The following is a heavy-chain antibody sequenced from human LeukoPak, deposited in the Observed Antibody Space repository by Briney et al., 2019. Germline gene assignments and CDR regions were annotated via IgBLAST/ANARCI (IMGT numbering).Heavy chain of an antibody. Sequence: GGSLRLSCSASGLTVTNAWMNWVRQAPGEGLDWVGRIASKTDGGATDYAAPVKGRFTISRDDSKNTLNPQMNSLKTEDTAVYYCTTGIRGDWGQGTLVTVSS. CDR2: IASKTDGGAT. CDR3: TTGIRGD. D-gene: IGHD3-10*01. J-gene: IGHJ4*02. CDR1: GLTVTNAW. V-gene: IGHV3-15*07.